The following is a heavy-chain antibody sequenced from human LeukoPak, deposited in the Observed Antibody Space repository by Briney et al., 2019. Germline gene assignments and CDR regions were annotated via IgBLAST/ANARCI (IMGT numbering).Heavy chain of an antibody. V-gene: IGHV1-2*02. D-gene: IGHD2-2*01. J-gene: IGHJ5*02. CDR2: INPNSGGT. CDR1: GYTFTGYY. CDR3: ARCIVVVPAAMSGWFDP. Sequence: ASVKVSCKASGYTFTGYYMHWVRQAPGQGLEWMGWINPNSGGTNYAQKFQGRVTMTRDTSISTAYMELSRLRSEDTAVYYCARCIVVVPAAMSGWFDPWGQGTLVTVSS.